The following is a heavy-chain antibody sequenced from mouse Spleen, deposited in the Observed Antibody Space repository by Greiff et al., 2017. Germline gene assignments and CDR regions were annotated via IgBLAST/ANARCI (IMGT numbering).Heavy chain of an antibody. CDR3: ARGYGYDYAMDY. D-gene: IGHD2-2*01. CDR2: IDPSDSET. Sequence: QVQLQQPGAELVRPGSSVKLSCKASGYTFTSYWMHWVKQRPIQGLEWIGNIDPSDSETHYNQKFKDKATLTVDKSSSTAYMQLSSLTSEDSAVYYCARGYGYDYAMDYWGQGTSVTVSS. V-gene: IGHV1-52*01. J-gene: IGHJ4*01. CDR1: GYTFTSYW.